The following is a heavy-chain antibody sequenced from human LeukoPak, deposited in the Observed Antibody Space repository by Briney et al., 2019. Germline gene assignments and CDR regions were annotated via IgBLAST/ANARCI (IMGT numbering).Heavy chain of an antibody. J-gene: IGHJ4*02. Sequence: HPGGSLRLSCAASGFTFSGYGMHWVRQAPGKGLEWVAVISYDGSNKYYADSVKGRFTISRDNSKNTLYLQMNSLRAEDTAVYYCAKDLLYGAPLSSLDYWGQGTLVTVSS. CDR1: GFTFSGYG. CDR2: ISYDGSNK. D-gene: IGHD4-17*01. CDR3: AKDLLYGAPLSSLDY. V-gene: IGHV3-30*18.